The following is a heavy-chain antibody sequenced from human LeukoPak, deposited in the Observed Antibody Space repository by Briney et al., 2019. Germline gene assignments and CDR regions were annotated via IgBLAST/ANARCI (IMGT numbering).Heavy chain of an antibody. CDR3: ARDPDSSPSLDY. Sequence: GGSLRLSCAASGFTFSSYGMHWVRQAPGKGLEWVAVIWYDGSNKYYADSVKGRFTISRDNSKNTLYLQMNSLRPEDTAVYYWARDPDSSPSLDYLGQGTLVTVSS. CDR1: GFTFSSYG. V-gene: IGHV3-33*01. J-gene: IGHJ4*02. D-gene: IGHD6-6*01. CDR2: IWYDGSNK.